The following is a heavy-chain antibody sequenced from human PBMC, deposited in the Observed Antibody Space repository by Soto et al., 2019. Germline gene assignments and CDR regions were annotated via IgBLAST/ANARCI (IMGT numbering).Heavy chain of an antibody. CDR2: INPNSGGT. V-gene: IGHV1-2*02. CDR3: ARYGYSYSARFFDK. CDR1: GYTFTGYY. Sequence: ASVKVSCKASGYTFTGYYMHWVRQAPGQGLEWMGWINPNSGGTNYAQKFQGRVTMTRDTSISTAYMELSRLRSDDTAVYYCARYGYSYSARFFDKWGQGTRVTVSS. J-gene: IGHJ4*02. D-gene: IGHD6-13*01.